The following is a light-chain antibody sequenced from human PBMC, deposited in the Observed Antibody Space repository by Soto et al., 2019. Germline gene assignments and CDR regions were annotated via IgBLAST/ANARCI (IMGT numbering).Light chain of an antibody. J-gene: IGKJ5*01. CDR1: QSISNY. CDR2: DTF. Sequence: EIVLTQSPATLSLSPGESATLSCRASQSISNYLAWYQQKPGQAPRLIIYDTFNRATGVPARFSGSGFATDFTLTISSLEPEDFVVYYGQQRSIWPPITFGQGTRLEIK. V-gene: IGKV3-11*01. CDR3: QQRSIWPPIT.